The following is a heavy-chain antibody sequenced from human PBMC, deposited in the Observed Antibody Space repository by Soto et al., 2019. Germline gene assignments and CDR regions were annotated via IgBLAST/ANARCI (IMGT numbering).Heavy chain of an antibody. V-gene: IGHV3-53*01. CDR3: ARDQQDF. CDR2: MFSGGKT. Sequence: EVQLVESGGGLIQPGGSLRLSCAASGLTVSSTYMSWVRQAPGKGLEWVSIMFSGGKTYYADSVKGRFTISRDKSKNTLYLQMNDLRAEDTAVYYCARDQQDFWGQGTLVTVSS. CDR1: GLTVSSTY. J-gene: IGHJ4*02.